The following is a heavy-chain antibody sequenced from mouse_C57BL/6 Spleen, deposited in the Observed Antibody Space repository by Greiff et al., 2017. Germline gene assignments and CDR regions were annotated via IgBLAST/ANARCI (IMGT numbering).Heavy chain of an antibody. Sequence: QVQLQQPGAELVRPGSSVKLSCKASGYTFTSYWMHWVKQRPIQGLEWIGNIDPSDSETHYNQKFKDKATLTVDKSSSTAYMQLSSLTSEDSAVYSCARSKGYSNYGQDYWGQGTTLTVSS. CDR2: IDPSDSET. CDR1: GYTFTSYW. V-gene: IGHV1-52*01. CDR3: ARSKGYSNYGQDY. J-gene: IGHJ2*01. D-gene: IGHD2-5*01.